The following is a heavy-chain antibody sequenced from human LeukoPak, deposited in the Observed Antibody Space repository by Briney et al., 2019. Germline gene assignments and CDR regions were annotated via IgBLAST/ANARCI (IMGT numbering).Heavy chain of an antibody. CDR1: GFTSSNAW. Sequence: PGGSLRLSCAVSGFTSSNAWMSWLRQAPGKGLEWVGCIKSKTDGGTRDYAAPVKRIFTISRDDSKNTLYMQMNSLKTEDTAVYYCTTFDYAAFLIWGQGTMVTVSS. D-gene: IGHD4/OR15-4a*01. CDR3: TTFDYAAFLI. V-gene: IGHV3-15*01. J-gene: IGHJ3*02. CDR2: IKSKTDGGTR.